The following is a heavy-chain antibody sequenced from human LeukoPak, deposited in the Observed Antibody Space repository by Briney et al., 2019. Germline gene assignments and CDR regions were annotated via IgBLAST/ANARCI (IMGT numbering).Heavy chain of an antibody. V-gene: IGHV3-11*01. CDR1: GFTFSDYY. Sequence: GGSPRLSCAASGFTFSDYYMSWIRQAPGKGLEWVSYISSSGSTIYYADSVKGRFTISRDNAKNSLYLQMNSLRAEDTAVYYCARKGYSSSWDLYYFDYWGQGTLVTVSS. D-gene: IGHD6-13*01. CDR2: ISSSGSTI. J-gene: IGHJ4*02. CDR3: ARKGYSSSWDLYYFDY.